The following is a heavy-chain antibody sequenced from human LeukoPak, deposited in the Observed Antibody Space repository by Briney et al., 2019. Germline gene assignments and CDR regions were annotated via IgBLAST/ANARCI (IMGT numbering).Heavy chain of an antibody. CDR2: ISGSGGST. Sequence: PGGSLRLSCAASGFTFNSYAMRWVRQAPGQGLEWVSAISGSGGSTYYADSVKGRFTISRDNSKNTLYPQMNSLRAEDTAVYYCAPSASGRHWGQGTLGTVSS. J-gene: IGHJ4*02. V-gene: IGHV3-23*01. CDR3: APSASGRH. CDR1: GFTFNSYA.